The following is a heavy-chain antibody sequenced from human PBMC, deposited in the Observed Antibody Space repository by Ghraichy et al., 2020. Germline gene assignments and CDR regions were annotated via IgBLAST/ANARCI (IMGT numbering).Heavy chain of an antibody. V-gene: IGHV3-7*01. J-gene: IGHJ6*02. D-gene: IGHD6-6*01. CDR3: ASLFSRRRAARPPPGQNYYGMDV. CDR2: IKQDGSEK. Sequence: GSLRLSCAASGFTFSSYWMSWVRQAPGKGLEWVANIKQDGSEKYYVDSVKGRFTISRDNAKNSLYLRMNSLRAEDTAVYYCASLFSRRRAARPPPGQNYYGMDVWGQGTTVTVSS. CDR1: GFTFSSYW.